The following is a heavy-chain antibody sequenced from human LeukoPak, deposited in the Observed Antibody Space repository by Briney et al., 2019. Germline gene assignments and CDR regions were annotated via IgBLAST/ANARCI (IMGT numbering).Heavy chain of an antibody. J-gene: IGHJ6*02. V-gene: IGHV3-30-3*01. Sequence: GGSLRLSCAASGFTFSSYAMHWVRQAPGKGLEWVAVISYDGSNKYYADSVKGRFTISRDNSKNTLYLQMNSLRAGDTAVYYCARDLIAADYGMDVWGQGTTVTVSS. CDR3: ARDLIAADYGMDV. CDR2: ISYDGSNK. CDR1: GFTFSSYA. D-gene: IGHD6-13*01.